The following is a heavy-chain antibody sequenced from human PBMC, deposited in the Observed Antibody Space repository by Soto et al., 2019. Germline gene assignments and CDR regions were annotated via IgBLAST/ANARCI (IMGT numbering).Heavy chain of an antibody. D-gene: IGHD3-10*01. J-gene: IGHJ4*02. CDR3: AKDYGSETFFDY. CDR1: GLTFSRYA. V-gene: IGHV3-23*01. CDR2: ITGSDGRT. Sequence: GGSLRLSCAASGLTFSRYAMSWVRQTPGKGLEWVSGITGSDGRTYYTDSVKGRFTISRDNSKNTLYLQMNNLRAEDTAVYYCAKDYGSETFFDYWGQGTLVTVSS.